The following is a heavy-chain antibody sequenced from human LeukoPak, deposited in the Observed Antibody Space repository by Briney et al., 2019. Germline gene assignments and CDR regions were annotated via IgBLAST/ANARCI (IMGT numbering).Heavy chain of an antibody. CDR1: GFTVSSNY. D-gene: IGHD3-10*01. CDR2: IDSGGST. J-gene: IGHJ4*02. V-gene: IGHV3-53*01. CDR3: EWFGKEYIDY. Sequence: PGGSLRLSCAASGFTVSSNYMSWVRQAPGKGLEWVSVIDSGGSTYYADSVKGRFTISRDNSKNTLYLQMNSLRAEDTAVYYCEWFGKEYIDYWGQGTLVTVSS.